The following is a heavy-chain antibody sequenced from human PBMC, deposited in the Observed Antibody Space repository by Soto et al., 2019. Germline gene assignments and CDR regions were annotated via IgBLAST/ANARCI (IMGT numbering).Heavy chain of an antibody. CDR2: TRNKANSYTT. D-gene: IGHD6-19*01. Sequence: GESLKISCAASGFTFSDHYMDWVRQAPGKGLEWVGRTRNKANSYTTEYAASVKGRFTISRDDSKNSLYLQMNSLKTEDTAVYYCARLDSSGWYVDYWGQGTLVTVSS. CDR1: GFTFSDHY. J-gene: IGHJ4*02. V-gene: IGHV3-72*01. CDR3: ARLDSSGWYVDY.